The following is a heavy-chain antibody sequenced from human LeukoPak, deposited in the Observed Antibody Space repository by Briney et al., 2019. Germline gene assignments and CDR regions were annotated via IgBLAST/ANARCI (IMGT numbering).Heavy chain of an antibody. V-gene: IGHV1-8*01. CDR3: AREDRLGNWFDP. CDR2: MNPNSGNT. Sequence: ASVNVSYKASGYTFTSYDINWVRQATGQGLEWMGWMNPNSGNTGYAQKFQGRVTMTRNTSISTAYMELSSLRSEDTAVYYCAREDRLGNWFDPWGQGTLVTVSS. J-gene: IGHJ5*02. CDR1: GYTFTSYD.